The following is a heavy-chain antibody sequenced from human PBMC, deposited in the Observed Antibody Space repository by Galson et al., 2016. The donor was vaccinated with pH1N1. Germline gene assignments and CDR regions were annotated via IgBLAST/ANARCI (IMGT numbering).Heavy chain of an antibody. CDR1: GFTFGNYW. CDR2: IKEDGSET. V-gene: IGHV3-7*01. CDR3: ARAIGSRSAY. J-gene: IGHJ4*02. Sequence: SLRLSCAASGFTFGNYWMYWVRQVPGKGLEWVANIKEDGSETYYVDSVRGRFTISRDNAKNSLYLQMNSLRDEDTALYYCARAIGSRSAYWGQGTLVTVSS. D-gene: IGHD3-16*02.